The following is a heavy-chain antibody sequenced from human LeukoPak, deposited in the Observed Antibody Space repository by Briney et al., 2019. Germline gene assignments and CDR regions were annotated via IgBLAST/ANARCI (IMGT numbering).Heavy chain of an antibody. J-gene: IGHJ6*03. D-gene: IGHD2-15*01. Sequence: PSETLSLPCTVSGGSISSDNYYWSWIRQPPGKGLEYIGHIYHSGSTLYNPSLKSRVTITVDRSTNQFSLKLSSVTAADTAVYYCASSPGILGMTYYYYCYMDVWGKGTTVTVSS. CDR3: ASSPGILGMTYYYYCYMDV. CDR2: IYHSGST. CDR1: GGSISSDNYY. V-gene: IGHV4-30-2*01.